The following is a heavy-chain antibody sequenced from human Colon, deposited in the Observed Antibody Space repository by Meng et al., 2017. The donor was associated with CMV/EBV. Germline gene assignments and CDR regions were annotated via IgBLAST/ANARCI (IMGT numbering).Heavy chain of an antibody. V-gene: IGHV3-21*06. Sequence: GESLKISCVASGFTLTNYTIKWVRQAPGKGLEWVSSISTSGTYIYYADSVKGRFTVSRDTAKSSVYLHMSSLRADDTAVYYCARDQAGDTYFYYSGLDVWGQGTTVTVSS. CDR1: GFTLTNYT. CDR2: ISTSGTYI. D-gene: IGHD2-21*01. CDR3: ARDQAGDTYFYYSGLDV. J-gene: IGHJ6*02.